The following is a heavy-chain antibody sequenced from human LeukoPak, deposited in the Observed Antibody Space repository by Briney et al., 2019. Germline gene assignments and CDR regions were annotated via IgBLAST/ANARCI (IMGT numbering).Heavy chain of an antibody. Sequence: GGSLTLSCAVSGCTSSRNFRSWVRQTPEKGLEWVANINQDGREKKYEDSVKGRFTLSRDNAKTSLFLQMNRLRAEHTAIYYCASGPGWESRYWGQGTLVTVSS. CDR2: INQDGREK. V-gene: IGHV3-7*01. D-gene: IGHD1-26*01. J-gene: IGHJ4*02. CDR3: ASGPGWESRY. CDR1: GCTSSRNF.